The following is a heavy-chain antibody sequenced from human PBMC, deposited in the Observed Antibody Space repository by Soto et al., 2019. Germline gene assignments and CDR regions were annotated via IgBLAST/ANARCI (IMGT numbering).Heavy chain of an antibody. CDR2: IYYSGST. D-gene: IGHD6-19*01. CDR1: GGSISSSSYY. CDR3: ARPRESSGWYGFDY. Sequence: QLQLQESGPGLVKPSETLSLTCTVSGGSISSSSYYWGWIRQPPGKGLEWIGRIYYSGSTYYNPSLKSRVTISVDTSKNQFSLKLSSVTAADTAVYYCARPRESSGWYGFDYWGQGTLVTVSS. J-gene: IGHJ4*02. V-gene: IGHV4-39*01.